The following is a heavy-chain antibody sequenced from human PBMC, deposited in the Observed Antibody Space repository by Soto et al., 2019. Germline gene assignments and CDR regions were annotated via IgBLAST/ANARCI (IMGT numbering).Heavy chain of an antibody. V-gene: IGHV3-49*05. CDR3: TRGQNGIAVAGHAYYYYGMDV. J-gene: IGHJ6*02. Sequence: NPGGSLRLSCTASGFTFGDYAMSWFRQAPGKGLEWVGFIRSKAYGGTKEYAASVKGRFTISRDDSKSIAYLQMNSLKTEDTAVYYCTRGQNGIAVAGHAYYYYGMDVWGQGTTVTVSS. CDR2: IRSKAYGGTK. CDR1: GFTFGDYA. D-gene: IGHD6-19*01.